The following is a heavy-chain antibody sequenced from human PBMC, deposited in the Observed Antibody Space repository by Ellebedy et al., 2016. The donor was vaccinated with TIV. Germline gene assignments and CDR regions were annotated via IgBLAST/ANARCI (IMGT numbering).Heavy chain of an antibody. V-gene: IGHV3-21*01. D-gene: IGHD1-26*01. J-gene: IGHJ4*02. CDR3: ARDSGGSYSLGY. CDR1: GFTFSSYS. Sequence: GESLKISCAAFGFTFSSYSMNWVRQAPGQGLEWVSCISSSSYIYYAASVKGRFTISRDNAKNSLFLQMNSLRAEDTAVYYCARDSGGSYSLGYWGQGTLVTVSS. CDR2: ISSSSYI.